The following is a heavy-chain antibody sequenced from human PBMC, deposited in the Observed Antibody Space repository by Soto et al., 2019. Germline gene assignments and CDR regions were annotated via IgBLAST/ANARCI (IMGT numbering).Heavy chain of an antibody. V-gene: IGHV3-48*01. CDR2: ISSSSSTI. J-gene: IGHJ6*03. CDR3: ASYKAGGYSGYDGYYYYYYMDV. Sequence: GGSLRLSCAASGFTFSSYSMNWVRQAPRKGLEWVSYISSSSSTIYYADSVKGRFTISRDNAKNSLYLQMNSLRAEDTAVYYCASYKAGGYSGYDGYYYYYYMDVWGKGTTVTVSS. CDR1: GFTFSSYS. D-gene: IGHD5-12*01.